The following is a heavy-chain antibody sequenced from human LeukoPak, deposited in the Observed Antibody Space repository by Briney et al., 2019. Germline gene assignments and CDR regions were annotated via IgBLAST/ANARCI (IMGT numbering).Heavy chain of an antibody. CDR1: GGSISSSSYY. CDR3: ARLSTVTTSFDY. V-gene: IGHV4-39*07. D-gene: IGHD4-11*01. CDR2: IYYSGST. J-gene: IGHJ4*02. Sequence: SETLSLTCTISGGSISSSSYYWGWIRQPPGKGLERIGSIYYSGSTYYNPSLKSRVTISVDTSKNQFSLKLSSVTAADTAVYYCARLSTVTTSFDYWGQGTLVTVSS.